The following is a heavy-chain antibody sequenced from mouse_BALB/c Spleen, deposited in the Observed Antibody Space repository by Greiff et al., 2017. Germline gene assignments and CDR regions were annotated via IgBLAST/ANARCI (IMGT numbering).Heavy chain of an antibody. D-gene: IGHD3-2*02. CDR3: ARSGAAY. J-gene: IGHJ3*01. V-gene: IGHV3-2*02. Sequence: EVKLVESGPGLVKPSQSLSLTCTVTGYSITSDYAWNWIRQFPGNKLEWMGYISYSGSTSYNPSLKSRISITRDTSKNQFFLQLNSVTTEDTATYYCARSGAAYWGQGTLVTVSA. CDR1: GYSITSDYA. CDR2: ISYSGST.